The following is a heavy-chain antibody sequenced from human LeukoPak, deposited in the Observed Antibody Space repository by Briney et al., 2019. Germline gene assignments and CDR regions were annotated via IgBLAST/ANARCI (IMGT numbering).Heavy chain of an antibody. Sequence: PSETLSLTCTVSGGSISSGSYYWSWIRQPPGKGLEWIGYIYYSGSTNYNPSLKSRVTISVDTSKNQFSLKLSSVTAADTAVYYCARGVVVVMTTGWFDPWGQGTLVTVSS. CDR1: GGSISSGSYY. CDR3: ARGVVVVMTTGWFDP. CDR2: IYYSGST. D-gene: IGHD3-22*01. J-gene: IGHJ5*02. V-gene: IGHV4-61*01.